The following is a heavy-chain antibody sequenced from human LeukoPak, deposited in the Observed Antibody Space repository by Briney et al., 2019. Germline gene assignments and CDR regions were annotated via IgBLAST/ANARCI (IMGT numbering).Heavy chain of an antibody. Sequence: GGSLRLSCAASGFTFSSYAMHWVRQAPGKGLEWVAVISYDGRNKYYADSVKGRFTISRDNSKNTLYLQMNSLRAEDTAVYYCARASGSTAARRYGMDVWGQGTTVTVSS. D-gene: IGHD6-6*01. V-gene: IGHV3-30*04. J-gene: IGHJ6*02. CDR3: ARASGSTAARRYGMDV. CDR2: ISYDGRNK. CDR1: GFTFSSYA.